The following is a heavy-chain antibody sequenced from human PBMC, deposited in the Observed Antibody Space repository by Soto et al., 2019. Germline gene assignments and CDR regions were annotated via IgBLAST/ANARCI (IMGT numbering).Heavy chain of an antibody. J-gene: IGHJ2*01. V-gene: IGHV1-69*01. CDR1: GGTFSSYA. D-gene: IGHD2-15*01. Sequence: QVQLVQSGAEVKKPGSSVKVSCKASGGTFSSYAISWVRQAPGQGLEWMGGIIPIFGTANYAQKFQGRVRITADESTTTAYVERSSLRCGDRAVYFCARDESFCSGGSSYSRIWYFDLWGRGTLVTVSS. CDR2: IIPIFGTA. CDR3: ARDESFCSGGSSYSRIWYFDL.